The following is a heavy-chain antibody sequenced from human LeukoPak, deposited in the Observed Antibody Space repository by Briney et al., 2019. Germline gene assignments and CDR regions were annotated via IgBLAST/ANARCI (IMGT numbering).Heavy chain of an antibody. CDR1: GFTFSSYG. J-gene: IGHJ1*01. CDR2: IWYDGSNK. D-gene: IGHD2-21*01. CDR3: ARDLRAYCGGDCYSCCQH. Sequence: GRSLRLSCAASGFTFSSYGMHWVRQAPGKGLEWVAVIWYDGSNKYYADSVKGRFTISRDNSKNTLYLQMNSLGAEDTAVYYCARDLRAYCGGDCYSCCQHWGQGTLVTVSS. V-gene: IGHV3-33*01.